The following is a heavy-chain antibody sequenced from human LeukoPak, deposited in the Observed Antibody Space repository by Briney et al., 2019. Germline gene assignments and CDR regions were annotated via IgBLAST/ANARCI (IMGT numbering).Heavy chain of an antibody. CDR1: GFTFSNSW. V-gene: IGHV3-7*01. CDR3: ANGGTYSSGP. D-gene: IGHD3-22*01. CDR2: IKPDGSAQ. Sequence: GGSLRLSCAASGFTFSNSWMSWVRQAPGKGLEWVATIKPDGSAQYYVDSVKGRFTISRDNAKNSLFLQINSLRAEDTAAYYCANGGTYSSGPWGQGTLVTVSS. J-gene: IGHJ5*02.